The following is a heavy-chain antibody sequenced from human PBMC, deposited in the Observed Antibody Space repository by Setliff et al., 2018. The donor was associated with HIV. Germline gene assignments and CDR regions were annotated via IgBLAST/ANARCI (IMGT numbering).Heavy chain of an antibody. Sequence: GGSLRLSCVASGFTFSDHYMDWVRQAPGKGPEWVSSISSSSSYIYYADSVRGRFTISRDNTKNSLYLQMNSLRAEDTAVYYCARDQGRTSGSYNDWFDPWGQGTLVTVSS. CDR2: ISSSSSYI. CDR3: ARDQGRTSGSYNDWFDP. J-gene: IGHJ5*02. V-gene: IGHV3-21*01. D-gene: IGHD3-10*01. CDR1: GFTFSDHY.